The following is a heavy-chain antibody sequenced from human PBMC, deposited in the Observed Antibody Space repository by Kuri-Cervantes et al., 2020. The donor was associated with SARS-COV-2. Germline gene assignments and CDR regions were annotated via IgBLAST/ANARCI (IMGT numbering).Heavy chain of an antibody. J-gene: IGHJ4*02. CDR3: ARGIAMAVPREYYFDY. Sequence: GGSLRLSCAASGFTFSSYAMHWVRQAPGKGLEWVSYISSSSSYIYYADSVKGRFTISRDNAKNSLYLQMNSLRAEDTAVYYCARGIAMAVPREYYFDYWGQGTLVTVSS. CDR1: GFTFSSYA. CDR2: ISSSSSYI. D-gene: IGHD2-2*01. V-gene: IGHV3-21*05.